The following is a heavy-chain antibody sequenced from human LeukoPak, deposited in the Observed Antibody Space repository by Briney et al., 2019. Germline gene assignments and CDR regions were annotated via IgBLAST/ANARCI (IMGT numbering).Heavy chain of an antibody. CDR1: GFTVSSNY. CDR3: ARDGFYDSSGSAWAHDY. V-gene: IGHV3-66*01. CDR2: IYSGGST. Sequence: SGGSLRLSCAASGFTVSSNYMSWVRQAPGKGLEWVSVIYSGGSTYYTDSVKGRFTISRDNSKNTLYLQMNSLRAEDTAVYYCARDGFYDSSGSAWAHDYWGQGTLVTVSS. J-gene: IGHJ4*02. D-gene: IGHD3-22*01.